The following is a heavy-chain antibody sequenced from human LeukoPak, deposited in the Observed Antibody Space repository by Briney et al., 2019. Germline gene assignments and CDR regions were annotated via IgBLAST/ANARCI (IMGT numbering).Heavy chain of an antibody. CDR2: ISPKSGDT. J-gene: IGHJ4*02. D-gene: IGHD6-19*01. CDR1: GYTFTDYY. CDR3: ATVYSSGWYHDY. Sequence: ASVKVSCKASGYTFTDYYMHWVRQAPGQGLEWMGWISPKSGDTTYAQKFQGRVTMTRDTSMSTAYMELSSLRSDDTAVYYCATVYSSGWYHDYWGQGTLVTVSS. V-gene: IGHV1-2*02.